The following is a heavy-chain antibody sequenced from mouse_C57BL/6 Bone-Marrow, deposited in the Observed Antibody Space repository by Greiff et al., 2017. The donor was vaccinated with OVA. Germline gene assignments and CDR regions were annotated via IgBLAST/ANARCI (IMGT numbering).Heavy chain of an antibody. Sequence: EVMLVESGGGLVKPGGSLKLSCAASGFTFSSYAMSWVRQTPEKRLEWVATISDGGSYTYYPDNVKGRFTISRDNAKTNLYLQMIHLNAKDSDMYYGARDKYNGSSPYLDYWGQGTTLTVSA. CDR2: ISDGGSYT. CDR1: GFTFSSYA. D-gene: IGHD1-1*01. CDR3: ARDKYNGSSPYLDY. J-gene: IGHJ2*01. V-gene: IGHV5-4*01.